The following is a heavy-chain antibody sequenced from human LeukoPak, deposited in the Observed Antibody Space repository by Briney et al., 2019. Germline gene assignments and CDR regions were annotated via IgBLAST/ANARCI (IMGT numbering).Heavy chain of an antibody. CDR3: ATRLGYCSSTSCYMGYFQH. V-gene: IGHV4-59*12. CDR1: GGSISSYY. J-gene: IGHJ1*01. Sequence: SETLSLTCTVSGGSISSYYWSWIRQPPGKGLEWIGYIYYSGSTNYNPSLKSRVTISVDTSKNQFSLKLSSVTAADTAVYYCATRLGYCSSTSCYMGYFQHWGQGTLVTVSS. CDR2: IYYSGST. D-gene: IGHD2-2*02.